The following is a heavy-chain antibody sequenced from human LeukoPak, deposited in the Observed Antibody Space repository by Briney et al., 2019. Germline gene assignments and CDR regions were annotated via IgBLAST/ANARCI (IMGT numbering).Heavy chain of an antibody. Sequence: PGGSLRLSCGASGFTFSPYWMHWVRQAPGKGLVWVSRINNDGSSTTYADSVKGRCTISRDNAENTVYLQMDSLRDEDTAVYYCAREMVSHWYFDLWGRGTLATVSS. J-gene: IGHJ2*01. CDR3: AREMVSHWYFDL. CDR2: INNDGSST. CDR1: GFTFSPYW. V-gene: IGHV3-74*01. D-gene: IGHD4-23*01.